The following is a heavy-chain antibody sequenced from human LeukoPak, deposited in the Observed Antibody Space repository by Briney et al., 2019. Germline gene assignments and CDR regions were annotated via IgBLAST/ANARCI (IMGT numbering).Heavy chain of an antibody. Sequence: GGSLRLSCAASGFTFSRHAMHWVRQAPGKGLEWVAIISYDGSNKYYADSVKGRFTISRDNSKHTLHLQMNSLISEDTAVYYCARDISSTYYFDYWGQGTLVTVSS. V-gene: IGHV3-30-3*01. CDR1: GFTFSRHA. D-gene: IGHD6-13*01. J-gene: IGHJ4*02. CDR2: ISYDGSNK. CDR3: ARDISSTYYFDY.